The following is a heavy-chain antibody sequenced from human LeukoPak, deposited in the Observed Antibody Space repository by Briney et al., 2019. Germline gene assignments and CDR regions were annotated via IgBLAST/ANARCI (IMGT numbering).Heavy chain of an antibody. CDR3: ARDARYYDFWSGYLNWFDP. CDR1: GYTFTSYY. Sequence: ASVKVSCKASGYTFTSYYMHWVRQAPGQGLEWMGIINPSGGSTSYAQKFQGRVTMTRDTSTSTVYMELSSLRSEDTAVHYRARDARYYDFWSGYLNWFDPWGQGTLVTVSS. CDR2: INPSGGST. J-gene: IGHJ5*02. D-gene: IGHD3-3*01. V-gene: IGHV1-46*01.